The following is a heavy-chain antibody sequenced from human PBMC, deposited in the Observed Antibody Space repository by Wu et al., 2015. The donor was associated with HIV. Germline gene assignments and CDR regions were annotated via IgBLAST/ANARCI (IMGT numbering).Heavy chain of an antibody. CDR1: QYTFINYD. CDR3: ARDRFYGSGSYVY. CDR2: IIPSFGTP. J-gene: IGHJ4*02. V-gene: IGHV1-69*01. D-gene: IGHD3-10*01. Sequence: QVQLVQSGAEVTEPGASVMVSCKASQYTFINYDVHWVRQAAGQGLEWMGGIIPSFGTPNYGQKFQGRVTITTDESTATVYMQLSSLRSEDTAVYYCARDRFYGSGSYVYWGQGTLVTVSS.